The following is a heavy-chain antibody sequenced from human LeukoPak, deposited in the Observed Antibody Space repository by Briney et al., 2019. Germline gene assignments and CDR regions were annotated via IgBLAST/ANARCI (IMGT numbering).Heavy chain of an antibody. D-gene: IGHD5-24*01. J-gene: IGHJ4*02. Sequence: PLETLSLTCTVSGGSISSYYWSWIRQPPGKGLEWIGYIYYSGSTNYNSSLKSRVTISVDTSKNQFSLKLSSVTAADTAVYYCARVSPFYNYDYWGQGTLVTVSS. CDR3: ARVSPFYNYDY. CDR1: GGSISSYY. V-gene: IGHV4-59*01. CDR2: IYYSGST.